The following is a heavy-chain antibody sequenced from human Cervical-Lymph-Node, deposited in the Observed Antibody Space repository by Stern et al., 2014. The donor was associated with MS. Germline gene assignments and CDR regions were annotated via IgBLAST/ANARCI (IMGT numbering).Heavy chain of an antibody. CDR2: FDPEDGET. D-gene: IGHD3-10*01. Sequence: QLQHGAAVKKPGASVKVSCKISGNTFTELSIHWVRQAPGKGLEWVGGFDPEDGETIYAQNFQGRVTMTEDTSTDTAYMELSNLRSEDTALYYCATVHKSLRFRRGVEGAFDIGGQGTMVSVSS. CDR1: GNTFTELS. V-gene: IGHV1-24*01. J-gene: IGHJ3*02. CDR3: ATVHKSLRFRRGVEGAFDI.